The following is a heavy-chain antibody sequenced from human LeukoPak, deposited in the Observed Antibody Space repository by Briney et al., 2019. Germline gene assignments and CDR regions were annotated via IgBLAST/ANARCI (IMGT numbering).Heavy chain of an antibody. J-gene: IGHJ5*02. CDR3: ARDIYSYGWGWFDP. D-gene: IGHD5-18*01. V-gene: IGHV3-66*02. CDR2: IYSGGST. CDR1: GFTVSSNY. Sequence: GGSLRLSCAASGFTVSSNYMSWVRQAPGKGLEWVSVIYSGGSTYYADSVKGRFTISGDNSKNTLYLQMNSLRAEDTAVYYCARDIYSYGWGWFDPWGQGTLVTVSS.